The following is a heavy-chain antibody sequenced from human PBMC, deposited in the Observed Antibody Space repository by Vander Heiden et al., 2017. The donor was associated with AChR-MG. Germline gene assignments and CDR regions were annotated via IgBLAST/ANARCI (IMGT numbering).Heavy chain of an antibody. V-gene: IGHV1-2*02. CDR1: GYTFTGYY. J-gene: IGHJ6*02. Sequence: QVQLVQSGAEVKKPGASVKVSCKASGYTFTGYYMHWVRQAPGQGLEWMGWINPNSGGTNYAQKFQGRVTMTRDTSISTAYMELSRLRSDDTAVYYCARDRYSYYDFWSGYYTGYYYYGMDVWGQGTTVTVSS. CDR3: ARDRYSYYDFWSGYYTGYYYYGMDV. CDR2: INPNSGGT. D-gene: IGHD3-3*01.